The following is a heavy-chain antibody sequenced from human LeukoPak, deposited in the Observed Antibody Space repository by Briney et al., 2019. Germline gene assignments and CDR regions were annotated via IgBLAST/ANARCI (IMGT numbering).Heavy chain of an antibody. CDR2: MNPNSGNT. CDR3: TRGREYQLLSTPPSDY. CDR1: GYTFTSYD. Sequence: ASVKVSCKASGYTFTSYDINWVRQATGQGLEWMGWMNPNSGNTGYAQKFQGRVTMTRNTFISTAYMELSSLRSADTAVYYCTRGREYQLLSTPPSDYWGQGTLVTVSS. J-gene: IGHJ4*02. D-gene: IGHD2-2*01. V-gene: IGHV1-8*01.